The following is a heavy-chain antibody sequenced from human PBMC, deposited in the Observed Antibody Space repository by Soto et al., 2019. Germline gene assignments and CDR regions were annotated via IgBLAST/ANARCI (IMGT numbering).Heavy chain of an antibody. D-gene: IGHD6-6*01. CDR3: ARSYVTSRPLDY. CDR1: GYTFTSYY. J-gene: IGHJ4*02. CDR2: INPGDGTT. Sequence: ASVKVSCKASGYTFTSYYMHWVRQAPGQGLEWMGIINPGDGTTRFAQKLQGRLTMTRDTPTSTVYMELSSLRPEDTAVYYCARSYVTSRPLDYWGQGTQVTVSS. V-gene: IGHV1-46*03.